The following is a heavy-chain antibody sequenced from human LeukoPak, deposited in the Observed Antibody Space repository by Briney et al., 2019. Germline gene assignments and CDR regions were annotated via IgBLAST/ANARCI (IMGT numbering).Heavy chain of an antibody. CDR3: ARDGNYYDSSGPFDY. CDR1: GGSISSYY. J-gene: IGHJ4*02. CDR2: IYTSGST. V-gene: IGHV4-4*07. Sequence: SETLSLTCTVSGGSISSYYWSWIRQPAGKGLEWIGRIYTSGSTNYNPSLKSRVTMSVDTSKNQFSLKLSSVTAADTAVYYCARDGNYYDSSGPFDYWGQGTLVTVSS. D-gene: IGHD3-22*01.